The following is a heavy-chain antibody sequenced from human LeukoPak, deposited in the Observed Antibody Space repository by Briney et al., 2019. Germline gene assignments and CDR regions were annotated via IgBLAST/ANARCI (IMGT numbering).Heavy chain of an antibody. CDR2: VHYSGST. CDR3: ARWTEFGNRFGP. CDR1: GGSISSYY. D-gene: IGHD3/OR15-3a*01. V-gene: IGHV4-59*01. Sequence: PSETLSLTCMGCGGSISSYYWSSMWQPPGKGLEWIGYVHYSGSTNYNPSLKSRVTTPVDTSKNQFSLKVSSVTAADTAVYYCARWTEFGNRFGPWGQGTLVTVSS. J-gene: IGHJ5*02.